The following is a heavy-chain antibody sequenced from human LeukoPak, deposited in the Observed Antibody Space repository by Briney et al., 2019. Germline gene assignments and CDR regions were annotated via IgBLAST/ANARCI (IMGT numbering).Heavy chain of an antibody. CDR1: GGSISSGGYY. Sequence: SQTLSLTCTVSGGSISSGGYYWSWIRQHPGKGLEWFGYIYYSGSTYYNPSLKSRVTISVDTSKNQFSLKLSSVTAADTAVYYWASGSNYVHWFDPWGQGTLVTVSS. CDR3: ASGSNYVHWFDP. J-gene: IGHJ5*02. V-gene: IGHV4-31*03. D-gene: IGHD4-11*01. CDR2: IYYSGST.